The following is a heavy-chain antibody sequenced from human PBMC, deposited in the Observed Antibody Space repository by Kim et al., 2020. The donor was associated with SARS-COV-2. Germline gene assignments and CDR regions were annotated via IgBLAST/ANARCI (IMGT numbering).Heavy chain of an antibody. J-gene: IGHJ3*02. D-gene: IGHD6-19*01. V-gene: IGHV5-10-1*01. Sequence: GESLKISCKGSGYSFTSYWISWVRQMPGKGLEWMGRIDPSDSYTHYSPSFQGHVTISADKSISTAYLQWSSLKASDTAMYYCARHWDSIGWQSGNAFDIWGQGTMVTVSS. CDR3: ARHWDSIGWQSGNAFDI. CDR1: GYSFTSYW. CDR2: IDPSDSYT.